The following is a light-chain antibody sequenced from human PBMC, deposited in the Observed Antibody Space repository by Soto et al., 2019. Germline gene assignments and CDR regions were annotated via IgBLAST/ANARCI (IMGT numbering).Light chain of an antibody. V-gene: IGLV2-11*01. CDR3: CSYAGSPEV. Sequence: QPVLTQPRSVSGSPGQSVTISCTGTSSDVGGYNYVSWYQQHPGKAPKLMIYDVSKRPSGVPDRFSGSKSGNTASLTISGLQAEDEADYCCCSYAGSPEVFGGGTKLTVL. CDR2: DVS. J-gene: IGLJ2*01. CDR1: SSDVGGYNY.